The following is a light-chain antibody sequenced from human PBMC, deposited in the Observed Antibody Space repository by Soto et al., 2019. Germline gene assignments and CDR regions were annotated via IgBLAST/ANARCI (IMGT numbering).Light chain of an antibody. CDR3: QRRSRSFP. CDR1: QSVSSY. J-gene: IGKJ5*01. V-gene: IGKV3-11*01. CDR2: DAS. Sequence: EIVLTQSPATLSLSPGERATLSCRASQSVSSYLAWYQQKPGQAPRLLSYDASNRATGIPARSSSSGSGTDFTLTTSSLAPVYFAVYYCQRRSRSFPFDQGPRLEI.